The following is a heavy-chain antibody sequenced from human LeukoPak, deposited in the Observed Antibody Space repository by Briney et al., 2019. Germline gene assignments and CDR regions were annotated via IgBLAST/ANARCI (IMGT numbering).Heavy chain of an antibody. CDR1: GGSISSDTSY. CDR2: IFYGGST. V-gene: IGHV4-39*07. CDR3: ARENANGYEFYFDY. J-gene: IGHJ4*02. D-gene: IGHD5-12*01. Sequence: SETLSLTCTVSGGSISSDTSYWGWIRQPPGKGLEWIGSIFYGGSTYYSPSLKSRVTTSLDKSKNQFSLKLNSLTAADTAVYYCARENANGYEFYFDYWGQGTLVTVSS.